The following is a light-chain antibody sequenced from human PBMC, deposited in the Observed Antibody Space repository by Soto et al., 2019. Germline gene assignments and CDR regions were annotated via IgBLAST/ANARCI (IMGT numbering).Light chain of an antibody. CDR2: DTS. CDR3: QQYGSSLLT. Sequence: EIVLTQSPGTLSLSPGERATLSCRASQSVSSGSLAWYQQKPGQAPRLLIYDTSSRATGIPDRFSGSGSGTDFILTISRLEPEDFAVYYCQQYGSSLLTFGGGTKVDSK. CDR1: QSVSSGS. V-gene: IGKV3-20*01. J-gene: IGKJ4*01.